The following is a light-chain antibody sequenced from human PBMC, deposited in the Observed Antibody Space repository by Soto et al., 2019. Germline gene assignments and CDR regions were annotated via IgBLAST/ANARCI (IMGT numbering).Light chain of an antibody. V-gene: IGLV2-14*01. J-gene: IGLJ1*01. Sequence: QSALTQPASVSGSPGQSITISCPETSSAVGGYNYVSWYQQNPGKAPKLMIYEVSNRPSGVSNRFSGSKSGNTASLTISGLQAEDEADYYCSSYTSSSIDYVFGTGTKLTVL. CDR2: EVS. CDR1: SSAVGGYNY. CDR3: SSYTSSSIDYV.